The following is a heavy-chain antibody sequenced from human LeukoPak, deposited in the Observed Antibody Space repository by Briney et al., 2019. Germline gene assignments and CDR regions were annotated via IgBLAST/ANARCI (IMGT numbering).Heavy chain of an antibody. CDR2: MNPNRGNT. CDR1: GYTFTSYD. D-gene: IGHD6-6*01. V-gene: IGHV1-8*01. CDR3: ANHAGIAARASFDY. J-gene: IGHJ4*02. Sequence: GASVKVSCKAPGYTFTSYDINWVRQATGQGLEWMGWMNPNRGNTGYAQKFQGRVTMTRNTSISTAYMELSSLRSEDTAVYYCANHAGIAARASFDYWGQGTLVTVSS.